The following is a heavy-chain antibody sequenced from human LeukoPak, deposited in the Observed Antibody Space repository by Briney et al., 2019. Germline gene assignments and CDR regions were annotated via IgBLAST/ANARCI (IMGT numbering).Heavy chain of an antibody. CDR3: AKFFAPSGGASGWTWAIDY. D-gene: IGHD6-25*01. Sequence: GGSLRLSCAASGFMFSSNWMSWVRLAPGKGLEWVANIKEDGTETYYVDSVKGRFTISRDNTKNSLYLQMNSLRVEDTAVYYCAKFFAPSGGASGWTWAIDYWGQGTLVTVSS. J-gene: IGHJ4*02. V-gene: IGHV3-7*03. CDR2: IKEDGTET. CDR1: GFMFSSNW.